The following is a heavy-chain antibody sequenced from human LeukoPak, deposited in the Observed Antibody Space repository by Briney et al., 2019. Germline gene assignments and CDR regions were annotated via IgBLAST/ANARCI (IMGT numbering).Heavy chain of an antibody. CDR3: ARWVRATLPGYFDY. V-gene: IGHV3-21*01. CDR2: ISSNSAHM. Sequence: PGGSLRLSCAASGFTFSSYSMNWVRQAPGKGLEWVSSISSNSAHMYYADSVKGRFTISRDNARNSLYLQMNSLRAEDTAVYYCARWVRATLPGYFDYWGPGTLVTGSS. CDR1: GFTFSSYS. J-gene: IGHJ4*02. D-gene: IGHD1-26*01.